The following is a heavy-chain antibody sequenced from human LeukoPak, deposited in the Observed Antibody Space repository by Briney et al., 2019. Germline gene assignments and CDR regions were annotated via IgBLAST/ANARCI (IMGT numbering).Heavy chain of an antibody. D-gene: IGHD3-22*01. Sequence: SGGSLRLSCAASGFTFSSYAMSWVRQAPGKGLEWVSAISGSGGSTYYAGSVKGRFTISRDNSKNTLYLQMNSLRAEDTAVYYCAKAGTYYYDVWGQGTLVTVSS. CDR1: GFTFSSYA. V-gene: IGHV3-23*01. CDR2: ISGSGGST. J-gene: IGHJ4*02. CDR3: AKAGTYYYDV.